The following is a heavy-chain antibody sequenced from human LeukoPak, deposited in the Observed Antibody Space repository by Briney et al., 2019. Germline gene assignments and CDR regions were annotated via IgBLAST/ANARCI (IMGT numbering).Heavy chain of an antibody. CDR3: ATDLEVPAAIGLYGMDV. CDR2: FDPEDGET. D-gene: IGHD2-2*01. V-gene: IGHV1-24*01. CDR1: GYTLTELS. Sequence: GASVKVSCKVSGYTLTELSMHWVRQAPGEGLEWMGGFDPEDGETIYAQKFQGRVTMTEDTSTDTAYMELSSLRSEDTAVYYCATDLEVPAAIGLYGMDVWGQGTTVTVFS. J-gene: IGHJ6*02.